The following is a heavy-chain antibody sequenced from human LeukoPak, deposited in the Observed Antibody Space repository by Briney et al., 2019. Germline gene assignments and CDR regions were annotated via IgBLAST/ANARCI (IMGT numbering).Heavy chain of an antibody. J-gene: IGHJ4*02. CDR3: ARRAGDYSHPYDY. V-gene: IGHV3-53*01. CDR1: GLTVSSNC. Sequence: AGGSLRLSCAASGLTVSSNCMSWVPQAPGKGLDWVSFIYSGGSTYYTDSVKGRFTISRDNSKNTLYLQMNSLRAEDAAVYYCARRAGDYSHPYDYWGQGILVTVSS. CDR2: IYSGGST. D-gene: IGHD3-22*01.